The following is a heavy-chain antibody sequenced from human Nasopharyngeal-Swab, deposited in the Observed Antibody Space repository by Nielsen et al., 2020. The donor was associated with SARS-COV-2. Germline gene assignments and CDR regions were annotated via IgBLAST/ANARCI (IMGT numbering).Heavy chain of an antibody. CDR2: ISPSSSDT. CDR3: ARGHYGLDV. CDR1: GFTFSSYS. J-gene: IGHJ6*01. V-gene: IGHV3-21*05. Sequence: GESLKISCTASGFTFSSYSMNWVRQAPGKGLEWVLYISPSSSDTNYADSVKGRFTISRDNAKNSLYLQMNSLRAEDTAVYYCARGHYGLDVWGQGTTVTVSS.